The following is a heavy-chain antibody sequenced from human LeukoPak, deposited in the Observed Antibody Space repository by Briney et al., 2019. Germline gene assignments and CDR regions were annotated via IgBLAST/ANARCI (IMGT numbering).Heavy chain of an antibody. D-gene: IGHD3-10*01. CDR2: INHSGST. Sequence: SETLSLNCAVYGGSFSGYYWSWIRQPPGKGLEWIGEINHSGSTNYNPSLKSRVTISVDTSKNQFSLKLSSVTAADTAVYYCARGRLGTMVRGVIIFRFDPWGQGTLVTVSS. CDR3: ARGRLGTMVRGVIIFRFDP. CDR1: GGSFSGYY. V-gene: IGHV4-34*01. J-gene: IGHJ5*02.